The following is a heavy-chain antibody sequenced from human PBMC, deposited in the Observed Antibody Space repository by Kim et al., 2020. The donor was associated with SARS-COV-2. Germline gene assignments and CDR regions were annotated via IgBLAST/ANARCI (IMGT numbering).Heavy chain of an antibody. CDR2: T. CDR3: ARGPTRNYFDY. J-gene: IGHJ4*02. Sequence: TNYNPSLGSRVTISLDTSKNHFSLKLSSVTAADTAVYYCARGPTRNYFDYWGQGSLVTVSS. V-gene: IGHV4-61*03.